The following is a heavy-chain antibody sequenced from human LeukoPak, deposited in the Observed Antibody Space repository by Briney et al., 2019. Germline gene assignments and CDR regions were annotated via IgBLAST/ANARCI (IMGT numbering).Heavy chain of an antibody. D-gene: IGHD1-26*01. CDR1: GFTFSSYG. CDR2: ISGSGGST. Sequence: GGSLRLSCAASGFTFSSYGMSWVRQAPGKGLEWVSGISGSGGSTYYADSVKGRFTISRDNAKNSLYLQMNSLRAEDTAVYYCARPMVGATIAWASGGFDYWGQGTLVTVSS. CDR3: ARPMVGATIAWASGGFDY. V-gene: IGHV3-23*01. J-gene: IGHJ4*02.